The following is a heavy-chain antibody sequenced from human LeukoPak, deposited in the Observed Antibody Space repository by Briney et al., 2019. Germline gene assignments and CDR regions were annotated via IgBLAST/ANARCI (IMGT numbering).Heavy chain of an antibody. CDR1: GFTFSSYW. D-gene: IGHD1-1*01. CDR3: VRGTMNAIDQLDY. J-gene: IGHJ4*02. CDR2: IRYDGSSA. Sequence: GGSLRLSCVVSGFTFSSYWMHWVRQAPGEGLVWASRIRYDGSSAAYADSVKGRLTISRDNAKNTLYLQMNSLSAEDTAVYYCVRGTMNAIDQLDYWGQGTLVTVSS. V-gene: IGHV3-74*01.